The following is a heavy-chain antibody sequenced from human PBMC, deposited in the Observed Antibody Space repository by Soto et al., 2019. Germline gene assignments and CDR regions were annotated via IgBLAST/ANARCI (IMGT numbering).Heavy chain of an antibody. D-gene: IGHD2-2*01. CDR1: GFIFSNYA. Sequence: GSLRLSCAASGFIFSNYAMSWVRQAPGKGLEWVSTISAGGGNTYYADSVKGRFTISRDNFRKTVYLQMDGLRAEDTAMYYCANPLQYCSGTSCYLDYRGQGTLVTVSS. V-gene: IGHV3-23*01. J-gene: IGHJ4*02. CDR2: ISAGGGNT. CDR3: ANPLQYCSGTSCYLDY.